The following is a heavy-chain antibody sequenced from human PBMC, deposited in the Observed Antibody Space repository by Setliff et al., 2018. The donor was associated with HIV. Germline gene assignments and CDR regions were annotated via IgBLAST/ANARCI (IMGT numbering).Heavy chain of an antibody. CDR3: AHTPVSRNQYFFDY. V-gene: IGHV2-5*01. CDR1: GFSLSTSGVG. D-gene: IGHD3-9*01. CDR2: IYWNNNK. Sequence: SGPTLVNPTQTLTLTCTFSGFSLSTSGVGVGWIRQPPGKALEWLGVIYWNNNKYYRPSLGSRLTVTRDASKNQVVLTMTIMDPLDTATYFCAHTPVSRNQYFFDYWGQGTLVTVSS. J-gene: IGHJ4*02.